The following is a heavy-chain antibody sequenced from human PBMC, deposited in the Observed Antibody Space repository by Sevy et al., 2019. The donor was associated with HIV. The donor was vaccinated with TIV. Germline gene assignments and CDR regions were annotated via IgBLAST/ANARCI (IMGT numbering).Heavy chain of an antibody. CDR3: ARDQHDYAGNIRTGWFDP. V-gene: IGHV3-30*04. CDR1: GFTFSSYA. Sequence: GGSLRLSCAASGFTFSSYAMHWVRQAPGKGLEWVAVISYDGRNKYYADSVKGRFTISIDNSKNTLHLQMNSLRAEDTAVYYCARDQHDYAGNIRTGWFDPWGQGTLVTVSS. CDR2: ISYDGRNK. J-gene: IGHJ5*02. D-gene: IGHD4-17*01.